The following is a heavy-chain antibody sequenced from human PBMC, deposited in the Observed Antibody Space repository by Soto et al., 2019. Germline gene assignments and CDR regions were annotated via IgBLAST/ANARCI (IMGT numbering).Heavy chain of an antibody. D-gene: IGHD4-17*01. V-gene: IGHV3-30*18. CDR3: AKDLTDHWDYGDYGGDAFDI. J-gene: IGHJ3*02. Sequence: GGSLRLSCAASGFTFSSYGMHWVRQAPGKGLEWVAVISYDGSNKYYADSVKGRFTISRDNSKNTLYLQMNSLRAEDTAVYYCAKDLTDHWDYGDYGGDAFDIWGQGTMVTVSS. CDR2: ISYDGSNK. CDR1: GFTFSSYG.